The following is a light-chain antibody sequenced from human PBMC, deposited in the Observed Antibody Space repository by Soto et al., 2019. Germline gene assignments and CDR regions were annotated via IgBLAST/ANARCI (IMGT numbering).Light chain of an antibody. V-gene: IGKV3-20*01. Sequence: EIVLTQSAGSLSLSPGERATLSCRASQSVSSIYLAWYQQKPGQAPRLLIYGASSRATVIPDRFSGSGSGTDFTLNMSRLEPEDSAVSYCQQYGSSLYTFGQGTKLEIK. CDR1: QSVSSIY. CDR2: GAS. CDR3: QQYGSSLYT. J-gene: IGKJ2*01.